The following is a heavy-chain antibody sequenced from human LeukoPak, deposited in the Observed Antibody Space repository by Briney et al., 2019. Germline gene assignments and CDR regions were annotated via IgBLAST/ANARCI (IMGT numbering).Heavy chain of an antibody. J-gene: IGHJ4*02. D-gene: IGHD3-22*01. Sequence: GGSLRLSCAASGFTFSDYAMNWVRQAPGKELEWVSAISGSGGSTYYADSVKGRFTISRDNSKNTLYLQMNSLRAEDTAVYYCAKDLYYYDSSGYDYWGQGTLVTVSS. CDR3: AKDLYYYDSSGYDY. CDR2: ISGSGGST. CDR1: GFTFSDYA. V-gene: IGHV3-23*01.